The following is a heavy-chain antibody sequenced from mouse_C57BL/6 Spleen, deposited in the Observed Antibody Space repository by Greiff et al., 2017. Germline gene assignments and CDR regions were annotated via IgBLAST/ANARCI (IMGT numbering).Heavy chain of an antibody. CDR2: IWSGGST. D-gene: IGHD2-5*01. V-gene: IGHV2-2*01. J-gene: IGHJ4*01. Sequence: VMLVESGPGLVQPSQSLSITCTVSGFSLTSYGVHWVRQSPGKGLEWLGVIWSGGSTDYNAAFISRLSISKDNSKSQVFFKMNSLQADDTAIYYCASYYSNLYYYAMDYWGQGTSVTVSS. CDR3: ASYYSNLYYYAMDY. CDR1: GFSLTSYG.